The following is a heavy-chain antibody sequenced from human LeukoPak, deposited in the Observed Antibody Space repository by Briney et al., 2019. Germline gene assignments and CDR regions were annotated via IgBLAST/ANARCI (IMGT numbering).Heavy chain of an antibody. CDR1: GFTFDDYA. CDR3: AKAYYDYVWGSYRYFCAFDI. D-gene: IGHD3-16*02. Sequence: VSLRLSCAASGFTFDDYAMHWVRQAPGKGLEWVSLISADGGRTHYADSVKGRFTISRDNSKNSLYLQMNSLRTEDTAFYYCAKAYYDYVWGSYRYFCAFDIWGQGTMVTVSP. V-gene: IGHV3-43*02. J-gene: IGHJ3*02. CDR2: ISADGGRT.